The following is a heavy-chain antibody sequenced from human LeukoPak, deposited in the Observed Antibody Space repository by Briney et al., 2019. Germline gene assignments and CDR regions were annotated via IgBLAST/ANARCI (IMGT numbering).Heavy chain of an antibody. J-gene: IGHJ5*02. V-gene: IGHV1-69*04. CDR1: GGTFSSYA. CDR3: ARDYYDSSGYYDPNWFDP. D-gene: IGHD3-22*01. CDR2: IIPILGIA. Sequence: SVKVSCKASGGTFSSYAISWVRQAPGQGLEWMGRIIPILGIANYAQKFQGRVTITADKSTSTAYMELSSLRSEDTAVYYCARDYYDSSGYYDPNWFDPWGQGTLVTVSS.